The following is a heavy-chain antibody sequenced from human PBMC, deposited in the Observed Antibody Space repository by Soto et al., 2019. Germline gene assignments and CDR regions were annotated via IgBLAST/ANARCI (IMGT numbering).Heavy chain of an antibody. CDR3: ARTLGYYDSSGFYDAFDI. CDR2: IYYTGST. V-gene: IGHV4-59*01. D-gene: IGHD3-22*01. CDR1: GGSISSYY. J-gene: IGHJ3*02. Sequence: QVQLQESGPGLVKPSETLSLTCTVSGGSISSYYWSWIRQPPGKGLEWIGYIYYTGSTNYNPSLKSRVTISVDTSKNQFSLKLSSVTAADTAVYYCARTLGYYDSSGFYDAFDIWGQGTMVTVSS.